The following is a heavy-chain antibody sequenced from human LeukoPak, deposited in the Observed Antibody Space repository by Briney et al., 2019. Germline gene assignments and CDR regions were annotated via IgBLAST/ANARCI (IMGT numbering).Heavy chain of an antibody. J-gene: IGHJ4*02. V-gene: IGHV3-30-3*01. CDR2: ISYDESNK. CDR3: ATELRIATAGFDYFEH. CDR1: GFTFSSYA. Sequence: GRSLRLSCAASGFTFSSYAMNWVRQAPGKGLEWVAVISYDESNKYYADSVKGRFTISGDNSKNTLFVQMNSLRAEDTAMYYCATELRIATAGFDYFEHWGQGTLVTVSS. D-gene: IGHD6-13*01.